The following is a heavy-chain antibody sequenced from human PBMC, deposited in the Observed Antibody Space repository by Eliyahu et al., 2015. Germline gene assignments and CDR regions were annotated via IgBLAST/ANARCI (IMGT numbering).Heavy chain of an antibody. CDR1: GGSISSSXYY. CDR3: ARTHKEVVSDAFDI. D-gene: IGHD3-22*01. Sequence: QLQLQESGPGLVKPSETLSXTCTVSGGSISSSXYYWGXXRQPPGKGLEWIGSIYYSGSTYYNPSLKSRVTISVDTSKNQFSLKLSSVTAADTAVYYCARTHKEVVSDAFDIWGQGTMVTVSS. CDR2: IYYSGST. J-gene: IGHJ3*02. V-gene: IGHV4-39*07.